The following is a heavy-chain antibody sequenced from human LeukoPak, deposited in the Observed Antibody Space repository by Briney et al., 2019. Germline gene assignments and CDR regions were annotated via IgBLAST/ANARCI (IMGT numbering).Heavy chain of an antibody. CDR2: IYTGGST. CDR1: GFTVSTNY. V-gene: IGHV3-53*01. D-gene: IGHD6-19*01. CDR3: ATRSSG. Sequence: PGGSLRLSCAVSGFTVSTNYMTWVRQAPGKGLEWVSVIYTGGSTYYADSVKGRFTISRDNSKNTLYLQMNSLRAEDTAVYYCATRSSGWGQGTLVTVPS. J-gene: IGHJ4*02.